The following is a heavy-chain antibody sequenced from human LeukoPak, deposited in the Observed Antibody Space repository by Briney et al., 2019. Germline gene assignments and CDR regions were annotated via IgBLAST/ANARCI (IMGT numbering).Heavy chain of an antibody. J-gene: IGHJ6*03. D-gene: IGHD1-7*01. CDR1: EFSISSYE. V-gene: IGHV3-48*03. Sequence: GGSLRLSCAASEFSISSYEMNWVRQAPGEGLEWVSHISSSGSTIWYADSVKGRFTISRDNAKNSLYLQMNSLRAEDTAVYYCARVELAPYYYYMDVWGKGTTVTVSS. CDR2: ISSSGSTI. CDR3: ARVELAPYYYYMDV.